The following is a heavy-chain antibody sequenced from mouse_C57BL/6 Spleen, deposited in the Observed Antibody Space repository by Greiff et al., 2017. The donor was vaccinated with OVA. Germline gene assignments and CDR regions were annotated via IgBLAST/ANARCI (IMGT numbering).Heavy chain of an antibody. J-gene: IGHJ2*01. CDR3: ARWNYGSSYGHYFDY. D-gene: IGHD1-1*01. Sequence: VKLQQPGAELVMPGASVKLSCKASGYTFTSYWMHWVKQRPGQGLEWIGEIDPSDSYTNYNQKFKGKSTLTVDKSSSTAYMQLSSLTSEDSAVYYCARWNYGSSYGHYFDYWGQGTTLTVSS. CDR1: GYTFTSYW. V-gene: IGHV1-69*01. CDR2: IDPSDSYT.